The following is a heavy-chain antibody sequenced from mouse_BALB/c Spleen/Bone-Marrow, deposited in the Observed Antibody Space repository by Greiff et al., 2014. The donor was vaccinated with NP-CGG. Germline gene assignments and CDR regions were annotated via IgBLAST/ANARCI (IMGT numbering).Heavy chain of an antibody. CDR2: ILPGSGTA. D-gene: IGHD1-1*01. J-gene: IGHJ2*01. Sequence: QVQLQQSGAELMKPGASVKISCKATGYTFSNYWIYWVKQRPGHGLEWIGEILPGSGTANYNEKSKGKATFTADTSSNTAYMQLSSLTSEDSALYYCARASVVPYYFDFWGQGTTLTVSS. CDR1: GYTFSNYW. V-gene: IGHV1-9*01. CDR3: ARASVVPYYFDF.